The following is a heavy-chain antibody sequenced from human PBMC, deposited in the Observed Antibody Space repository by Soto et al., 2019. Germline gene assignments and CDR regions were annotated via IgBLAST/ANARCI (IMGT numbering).Heavy chain of an antibody. CDR2: ISYDGSNK. CDR3: ARAVDGYYYYGMDV. D-gene: IGHD4-17*01. Sequence: QVQLVESGGGVVQPGRSLRLSCAASGFTFSSYAMHWVRQAPGKGLEWVAVISYDGSNKYYADSVKGRFTISRDNSKNTLYLQMNSLRAEDTAVYYCARAVDGYYYYGMDVWGQGTTVTVSS. V-gene: IGHV3-30-3*01. J-gene: IGHJ6*02. CDR1: GFTFSSYA.